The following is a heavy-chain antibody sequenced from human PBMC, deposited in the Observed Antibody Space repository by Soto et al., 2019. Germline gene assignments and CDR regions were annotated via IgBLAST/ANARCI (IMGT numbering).Heavy chain of an antibody. CDR2: IDPSGGTT. D-gene: IGHD6-19*01. CDR1: GFILTSYY. CDR3: ARTEQWLVPPFDY. V-gene: IGHV1-46*01. J-gene: IGHJ4*02. Sequence: GASVKVSFKASGFILTSYYIHWVRQAPGQGLEWMGIIDPSGGTTTDAQKFQGRITMTRDTSTSTVYMELSSLRSEDTAVYYCARTEQWLVPPFDYWGQGTLVTVSS.